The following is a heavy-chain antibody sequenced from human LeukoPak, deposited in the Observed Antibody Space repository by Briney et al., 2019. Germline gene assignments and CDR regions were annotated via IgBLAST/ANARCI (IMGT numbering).Heavy chain of an antibody. V-gene: IGHV4-39*07. D-gene: IGHD2-15*01. CDR3: AGRYCSGGTCYRNDAFDI. J-gene: IGHJ3*02. CDR1: GGFCSSSSYY. Sequence: SETLSLTCTVSGGFCSSSSYYWGWIRQPPGKGLEWIGSIYYTGSTYYNPSLKSRVTISVDTSKNHFSLKLSSVTAADTAVYYCAGRYCSGGTCYRNDAFDIWGQGTTVTVSS. CDR2: IYYTGST.